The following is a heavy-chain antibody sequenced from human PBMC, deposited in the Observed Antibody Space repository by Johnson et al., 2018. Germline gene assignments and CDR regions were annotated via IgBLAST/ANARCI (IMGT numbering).Heavy chain of an antibody. J-gene: IGHJ3*02. CDR3: TPVWPWTERATVGGVAFDI. Sequence: VQLVESGGGLVKPGGSLRLSCAASGFTFSNAWMSWVRQAPGKGLEWVGRIRSKTDGGTTDYAAHVKGRITIYRDDSKNPLYMQMNSLKTEDTAVYYGTPVWPWTERATVGGVAFDIWGQGTMVTVSS. CDR1: GFTFSNAW. D-gene: IGHD5-24*01. V-gene: IGHV3-15*01. CDR2: IRSKTDGGTT.